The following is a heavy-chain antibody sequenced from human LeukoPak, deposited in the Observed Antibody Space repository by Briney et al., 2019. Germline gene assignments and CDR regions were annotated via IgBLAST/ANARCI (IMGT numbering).Heavy chain of an antibody. CDR1: GYTLTELS. D-gene: IGHD2-2*01. V-gene: IGHV1-24*01. J-gene: IGHJ5*02. CDR3: AGELLGYCSSTSCYASVALDP. CDR2: FDPEDGET. Sequence: ASVKVSCKVSGYTLTELSMHWVRQAPGKGLEWMGGFDPEDGETIYAQKFQGRVTMTEDTSTDTAYMELSSLRSEDTAVYYCAGELLGYCSSTSCYASVALDPWGQGTLVTVSS.